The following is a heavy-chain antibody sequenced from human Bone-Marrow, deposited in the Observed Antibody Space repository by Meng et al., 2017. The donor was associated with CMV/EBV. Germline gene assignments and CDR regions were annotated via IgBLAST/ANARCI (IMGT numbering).Heavy chain of an antibody. J-gene: IGHJ4*02. CDR1: GFTFSTYG. CDR2: ISSSSSYI. Sequence: GESLKISCAASGFTFSTYGMNWVRQAPGKGLEWVSFISSSSSYIYYADSVKGRFTISRDNAKNSLYLQMSSLRAEDTAVYYCAKSGGWYHPFDYWGQGTLVTVYS. CDR3: AKSGGWYHPFDY. V-gene: IGHV3-21*01. D-gene: IGHD2-2*01.